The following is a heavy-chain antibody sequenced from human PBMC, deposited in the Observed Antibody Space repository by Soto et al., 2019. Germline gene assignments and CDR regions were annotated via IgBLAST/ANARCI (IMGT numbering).Heavy chain of an antibody. J-gene: IGHJ4*02. CDR3: ARTGYYYGSGSSRYFDY. CDR2: IYYSGST. Sequence: QVQLQESGPGLVKPSQTLSLTCTVSGGSISSGDYYWSWIRQPPGKGLEWIGYIYYSGSTYYNPSLKSRLTISVDTSKNQFSLKLSSVTAADTAVYYCARTGYYYGSGSSRYFDYWGQGTLVTVSS. D-gene: IGHD3-10*01. CDR1: GGSISSGDYY. V-gene: IGHV4-30-4*01.